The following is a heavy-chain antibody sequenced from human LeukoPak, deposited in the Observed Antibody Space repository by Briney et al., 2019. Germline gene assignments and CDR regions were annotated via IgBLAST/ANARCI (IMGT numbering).Heavy chain of an antibody. V-gene: IGHV1-69*04. CDR1: GGTFSSYA. Sequence: GSSVKVSCKASGGTFSSYAISWVRQAPGQGLEWMGRIIPILGIANYAQKFQGRVTITADKSTSTAYMELSSLRSEDTAVYYCARAPFRNSSGWYGTLYYYYGMDVWGQGTTVTVSS. J-gene: IGHJ6*02. CDR2: IIPILGIA. CDR3: ARAPFRNSSGWYGTLYYYYGMDV. D-gene: IGHD6-19*01.